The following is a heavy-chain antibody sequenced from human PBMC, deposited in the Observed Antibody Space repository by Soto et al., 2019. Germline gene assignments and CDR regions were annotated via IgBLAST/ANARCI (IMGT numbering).Heavy chain of an antibody. Sequence: EVHLVESGGGLVQPGGSMRLSCAASVFTFRYYWLHWVRQVPGRGPVWVSGINNDGSDTFYADFVEGRFTISRDNAKNTVYLQMDSLRAEDTAVYYCGSLFEFWGQGTLVTVPS. CDR2: INNDGSDT. CDR3: GSLFEF. V-gene: IGHV3-74*01. CDR1: VFTFRYYW. J-gene: IGHJ4*02.